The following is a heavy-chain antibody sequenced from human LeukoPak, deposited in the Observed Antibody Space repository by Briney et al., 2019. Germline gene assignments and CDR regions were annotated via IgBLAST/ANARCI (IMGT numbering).Heavy chain of an antibody. CDR2: IYYSGTT. D-gene: IGHD3-10*01. J-gene: IGHJ4*02. CDR1: GGSISSGGHY. Sequence: SQTLSLTCTVSGGSISSGGHYWGWIRQHPGKGLEWIGYIYYSGTTYYNPSLQSRVTISVDTSKNQFSLKLSSVTAADTAVYYCARSNYGSGSYHNSWGQGTLVTVSS. CDR3: ARSNYGSGSYHNS. V-gene: IGHV4-31*03.